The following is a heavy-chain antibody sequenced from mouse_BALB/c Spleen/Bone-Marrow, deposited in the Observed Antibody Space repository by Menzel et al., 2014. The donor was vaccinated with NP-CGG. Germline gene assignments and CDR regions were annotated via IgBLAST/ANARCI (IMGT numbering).Heavy chain of an antibody. V-gene: IGHV5-17*02. Sequence: EVMLVESGGGLVQPGGSRKLSCAASGFTFSSFGMHWVRRAPEKGLEWVAYISSGSSTIYYADTVKGRFTISRDNPKNTLFLQMTSLRSEDTAMYYCARDRYDEYFDVWGAGTTVTVSS. D-gene: IGHD2-14*01. CDR3: ARDRYDEYFDV. CDR1: GFTFSSFG. J-gene: IGHJ1*01. CDR2: ISSGSSTI.